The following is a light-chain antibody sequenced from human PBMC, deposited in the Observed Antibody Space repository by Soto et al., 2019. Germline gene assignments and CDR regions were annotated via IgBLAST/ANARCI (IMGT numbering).Light chain of an antibody. CDR3: SSYTSSSTLV. V-gene: IGLV2-14*01. CDR2: EVN. CDR1: SSDVGGYNY. Sequence: QSALTQPASVSGSPGQSITISCTGTSSDVGGYNYVSWYQQHPGKAPKLMIYEVNNRPSGVSNRFSGSKSGNTACLTISGLQAEDEADYYCSSYTSSSTLVFGTGTKLTVL. J-gene: IGLJ1*01.